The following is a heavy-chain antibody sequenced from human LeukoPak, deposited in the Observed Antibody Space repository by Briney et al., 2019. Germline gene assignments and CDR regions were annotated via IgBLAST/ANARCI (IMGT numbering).Heavy chain of an antibody. CDR2: INHSGST. J-gene: IGHJ6*04. D-gene: IGHD3-3*01. CDR1: GGSFSGYY. V-gene: IGHV4-34*01. CDR3: ARGQKPVYDFWHV. Sequence: SETLSLTCAVYGGSFSGYYWSWIRQPPGKGLEWIGEINHSGSTNYNPSLKSRVTISVDTSKNQFSLKLSSVTAADTAVYYCARGQKPVYDFWHVWGKGTTVTVSS.